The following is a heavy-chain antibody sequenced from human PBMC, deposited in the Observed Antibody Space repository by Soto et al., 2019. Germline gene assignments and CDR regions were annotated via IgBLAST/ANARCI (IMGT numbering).Heavy chain of an antibody. CDR2: TYYRSKWYN. J-gene: IGHJ6*02. CDR3: ARDRRRNWNYEVTSYYYYGMDV. V-gene: IGHV6-1*01. D-gene: IGHD1-7*01. Sequence: SQTLSLTCVISGDSVSSNSAAWNWIRQSPSRGLEWLGRTYYRSKWYNDYAVSVKSRITINPDTSKNQFSLQLNSVTPEDMAVYYCARDRRRNWNYEVTSYYYYGMDVWGQGTTVTVSS. CDR1: GDSVSSNSAA.